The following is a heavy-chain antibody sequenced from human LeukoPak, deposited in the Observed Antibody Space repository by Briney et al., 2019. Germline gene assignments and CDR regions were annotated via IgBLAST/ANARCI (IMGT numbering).Heavy chain of an antibody. CDR2: IYWNDDK. D-gene: IGHD2-2*01. J-gene: IGHJ5*02. CDR3: AHRQKGCTSTSCYAGDWFDP. Sequence: GSGPTLVNPTQTLTLTCTFSGFSLSTSGVGVGWIRQPPGKALEWLALIYWNDDKRYSPSLKSRLTITKDTSKNQVVLTMTNMDPVDTATYYCAHRQKGCTSTSCYAGDWFDPWGQGTLVTVSS. CDR1: GFSLSTSGVG. V-gene: IGHV2-5*01.